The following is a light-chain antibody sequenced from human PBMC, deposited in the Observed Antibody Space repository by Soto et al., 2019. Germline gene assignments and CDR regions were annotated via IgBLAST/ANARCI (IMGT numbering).Light chain of an antibody. J-gene: IGKJ1*01. CDR2: GAS. V-gene: IGKV3D-7*01. CDR3: QHYNSYSEA. Sequence: PGERVTLSCRASQSVSSSYLTWYQQKPGQAPRLLVYGASTRATSIPARFSGSGSGTEFTLTISSLQPDDFATYYCQHYNSYSEAFGQATKVDIK. CDR1: QSVSSSY.